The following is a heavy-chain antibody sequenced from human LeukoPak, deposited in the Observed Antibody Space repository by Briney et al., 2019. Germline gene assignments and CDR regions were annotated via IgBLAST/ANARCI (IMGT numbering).Heavy chain of an antibody. CDR1: GFTFDDYA. J-gene: IGHJ4*02. D-gene: IGHD3-10*01. Sequence: PGGSLRLSCAASGFTFDDYAMHWVRQAPGKGLEWVSGISWNSGTMGYADSVKGRFTISRDNAKNSLYLQMNSLRAEDTALYYCAKDKVFGGELDYWGQGTLVTVSS. CDR2: ISWNSGTM. V-gene: IGHV3-9*01. CDR3: AKDKVFGGELDY.